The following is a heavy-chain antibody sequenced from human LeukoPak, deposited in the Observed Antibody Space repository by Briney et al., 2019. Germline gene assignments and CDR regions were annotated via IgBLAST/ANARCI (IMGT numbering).Heavy chain of an antibody. D-gene: IGHD2-15*01. V-gene: IGHV4-34*01. Sequence: PSETLSLTCAVYGGSFSGYYWSLIRQPPGKGLEWIGEINHSGSTNYNPSLKSRVTISVDTSKNQFSLKLSSVTAADTAVYYCARGPIVVVVAAAYYFDYWGQGTLVTVSS. J-gene: IGHJ4*02. CDR2: INHSGST. CDR1: GGSFSGYY. CDR3: ARGPIVVVVAAAYYFDY.